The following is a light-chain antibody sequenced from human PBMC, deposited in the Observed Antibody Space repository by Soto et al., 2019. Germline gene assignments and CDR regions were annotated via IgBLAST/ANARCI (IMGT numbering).Light chain of an antibody. Sequence: QSALTQPASVSGSPGQAITISCNGTSNDNVSWYQQHPGTAPKLKLYDVSNRSSGVSNRFAGSYSGNAASLTISGLHADDEADYYFSSYTSRSTYVFGTGTKVTVL. CDR3: SSYTSRSTYV. CDR1: SNDN. J-gene: IGLJ1*01. CDR2: DVS. V-gene: IGLV2-14*01.